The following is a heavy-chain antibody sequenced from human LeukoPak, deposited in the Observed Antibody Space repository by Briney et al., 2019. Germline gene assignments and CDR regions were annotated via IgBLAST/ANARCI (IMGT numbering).Heavy chain of an antibody. CDR3: ARHEQGSSSPGWFDP. J-gene: IGHJ5*02. V-gene: IGHV4-34*01. D-gene: IGHD6-6*01. Sequence: SETLSLTCAVYGGSFSGYYWSWIRQPPGKGLEWIGEINHSGSTNYNPSLKSRVTISVDTSKIQFSLKLSSVTAADTAVYYCARHEQGSSSPGWFDPWGQGTLVTVSS. CDR1: GGSFSGYY. CDR2: INHSGST.